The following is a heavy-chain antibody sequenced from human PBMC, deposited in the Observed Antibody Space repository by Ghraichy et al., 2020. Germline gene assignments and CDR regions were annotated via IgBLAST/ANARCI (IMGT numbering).Heavy chain of an antibody. D-gene: IGHD3-3*01. J-gene: IGHJ6*02. CDR1: GGTFSSYA. CDR3: ATDTRSITIFGDHYGMDV. CDR2: IIPIFGTA. Sequence: SVKVSCKASGGTFSSYAISWVRQAPGQGLEWMGGIIPIFGTANYAQKFQGRVTITADESTSTAYMELSSLRSEDTAVYYCATDTRSITIFGDHYGMDVWGQGTTVTVSS. V-gene: IGHV1-69*13.